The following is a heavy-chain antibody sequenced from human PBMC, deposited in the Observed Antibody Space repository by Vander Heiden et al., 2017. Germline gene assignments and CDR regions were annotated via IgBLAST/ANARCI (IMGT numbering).Heavy chain of an antibody. J-gene: IGHJ4*02. D-gene: IGHD3-10*01. Sequence: QVQLQESGPGLVKPSETLSLTCPVPGGPFSTYYGSWIRQPPGKGLEWIGYIYYSGSTNYNPSLKSRVTISIDTSKNQFYLRLSSVTAADTAVYYCARAGGYGSGSEHWGQGTLVTVSS. CDR3: ARAGGYGSGSEH. CDR1: GGPFSTYY. CDR2: IYYSGST. V-gene: IGHV4-59*01.